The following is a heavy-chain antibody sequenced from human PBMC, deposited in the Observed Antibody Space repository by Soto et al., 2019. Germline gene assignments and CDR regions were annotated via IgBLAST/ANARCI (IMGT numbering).Heavy chain of an antibody. D-gene: IGHD1-26*01. Sequence: ASVKVSCKASGGTFSSYAISWVRQAPGQGLEWMGGIIPIFGTANYAQKFQGRVTITADKSTSTAYMELSSLRSEDTAVYYCARDGSGSYFYSFDYWGQGSLVTVSS. J-gene: IGHJ4*02. CDR2: IIPIFGTA. CDR1: GGTFSSYA. V-gene: IGHV1-69*06. CDR3: ARDGSGSYFYSFDY.